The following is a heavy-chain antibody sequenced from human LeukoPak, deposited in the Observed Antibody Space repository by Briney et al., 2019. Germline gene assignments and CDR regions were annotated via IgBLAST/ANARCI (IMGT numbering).Heavy chain of an antibody. J-gene: IGHJ6*02. D-gene: IGHD3-22*01. Sequence: GASVKVSCKASGYTFTSYGISWVRQAPGQGLEWMGWISAYNGNTNYAQKLQGRVTMTTDTSTSTAYMELRSLRSDDTAVYYCARRAGGDSSGYYYANYYYGMDVWGQGTTVTVSS. V-gene: IGHV1-18*01. CDR2: ISAYNGNT. CDR3: ARRAGGDSSGYYYANYYYGMDV. CDR1: GYTFTSYG.